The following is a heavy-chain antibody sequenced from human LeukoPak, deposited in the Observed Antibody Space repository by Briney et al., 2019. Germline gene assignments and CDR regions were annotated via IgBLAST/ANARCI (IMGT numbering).Heavy chain of an antibody. D-gene: IGHD2-21*02. V-gene: IGHV4-34*01. J-gene: IGHJ4*02. CDR3: ARGPTYIVGVTAIGFFDY. Sequence: SETLSLTCAVYGGSFSGYYWSWIRQPPGKGLEWIGEINHSGSTNYNPSLKSRVTISVGTSKNQFSLKLSSVTAADTAVYYCARGPTYIVGVTAIGFFDYWGQGTLVTVSS. CDR2: INHSGST. CDR1: GGSFSGYY.